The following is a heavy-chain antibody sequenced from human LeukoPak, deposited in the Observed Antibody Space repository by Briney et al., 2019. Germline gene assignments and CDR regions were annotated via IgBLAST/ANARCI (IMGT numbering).Heavy chain of an antibody. CDR2: TYYRSKWYN. J-gene: IGHJ4*02. CDR3: ARDVDPYYDSSGHTSPFDY. CDR1: GDSVSGNSAT. Sequence: SQTLSLTCAISGDSVSGNSATWNWIRQSPSRGLEWLGRTYYRSKWYNDYAVSVKSRITINPDTSKNQFSLQLNSVTPEDTAVYYCARDVDPYYDSSGHTSPFDYWGQGTLVTVSS. V-gene: IGHV6-1*01. D-gene: IGHD3-22*01.